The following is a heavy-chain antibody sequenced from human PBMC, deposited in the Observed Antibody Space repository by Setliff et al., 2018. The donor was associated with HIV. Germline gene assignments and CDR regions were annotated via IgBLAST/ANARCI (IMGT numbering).Heavy chain of an antibody. D-gene: IGHD6-19*01. CDR2: INHSGGT. Sequence: SETLSLTCAVYGGSFSGYSWSWIRQPPGKGLEWIGEINHSGGTNYNPSLKSRVTISVDTSKNQFSLRLSSVTATDTAVYYCVRQGAVTGHSFDSWGPGALVTVSS. J-gene: IGHJ4*02. CDR3: VRQGAVTGHSFDS. CDR1: GGSFSGYS. V-gene: IGHV4-34*01.